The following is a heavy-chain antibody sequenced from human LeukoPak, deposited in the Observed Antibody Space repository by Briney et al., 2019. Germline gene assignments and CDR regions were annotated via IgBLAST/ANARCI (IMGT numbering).Heavy chain of an antibody. V-gene: IGHV4-34*01. J-gene: IGHJ4*02. CDR1: GGSFSGYY. CDR2: INHTGST. Sequence: SETLSLTCAVYGGSFSGYYWSWIRQPPGKGLEWIGEINHTGSTNYNPSLKSRVTISVDTSKNQFSLKLSSVTAADTAVYYCARGPHTGVNYYDSSGYYYWGQGTLVTVSS. D-gene: IGHD3-22*01. CDR3: ARGPHTGVNYYDSSGYYY.